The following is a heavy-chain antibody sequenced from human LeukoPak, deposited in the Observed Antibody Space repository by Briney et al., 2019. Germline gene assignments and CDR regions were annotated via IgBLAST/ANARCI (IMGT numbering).Heavy chain of an antibody. Sequence: GGSLRLSCAASGFTFRNSAINWVGQGPGKGLEWGAVISYVGTDKFNADSETGRFTISRDNSKNTLSLQMHSLRTEDTAVYYCAREGSPEVATRPRLNFDYWGQATQVTVSS. CDR2: ISYVGTDK. D-gene: IGHD2-15*01. CDR3: AREGSPEVATRPRLNFDY. J-gene: IGHJ4*02. V-gene: IGHV3-30-3*01. CDR1: GFTFRNSA.